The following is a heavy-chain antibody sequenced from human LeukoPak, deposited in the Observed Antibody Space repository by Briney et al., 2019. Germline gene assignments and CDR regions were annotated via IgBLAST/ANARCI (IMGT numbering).Heavy chain of an antibody. D-gene: IGHD2-8*01. V-gene: IGHV1-2*02. CDR1: GYTFTGYY. CDR3: ARGHLGYCTNGVCEHWFDP. CDR2: INPNTAGT. J-gene: IGHJ5*02. Sequence: ASVKVSCKASGYTFTGYYIYWLRRAPGRGLEWIGWINPNTAGTKYAQKFQGRVTMTMDMSINTAYMELSRLRSDDTAVYYCARGHLGYCTNGVCEHWFDPWGQGTLVTVSS.